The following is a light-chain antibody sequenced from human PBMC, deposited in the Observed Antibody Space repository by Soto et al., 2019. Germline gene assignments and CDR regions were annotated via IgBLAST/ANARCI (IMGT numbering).Light chain of an antibody. CDR3: QQYNNWHPWT. CDR2: DAS. Sequence: EVLMTQSPATLSVSPGERVILSCRASQRISNDLAWYQQKAGQAPRLLIYDASTRATGIPARFSGSGSGTEFTLTISRLQSEDFAVYFCQQYNNWHPWTFGQGTKVEIK. CDR1: QRISND. J-gene: IGKJ1*01. V-gene: IGKV3-15*01.